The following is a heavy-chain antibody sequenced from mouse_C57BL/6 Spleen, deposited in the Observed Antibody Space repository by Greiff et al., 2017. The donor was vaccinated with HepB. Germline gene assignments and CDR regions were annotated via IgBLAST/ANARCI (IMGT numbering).Heavy chain of an antibody. CDR3: ARVGSSGYAYAMDY. D-gene: IGHD3-2*02. V-gene: IGHV1-59*01. Sequence: QVQLQQPGAELVRPGTSVKLSCKASGYTFTSYWMHWVKQRPGQGLEWIGVIDPSDSYTNYNQKFKGKATLTVDTSSSTAYMQLSSLTSEDSAVYYCARVGSSGYAYAMDYWGQGTSVTVSS. J-gene: IGHJ4*01. CDR1: GYTFTSYW. CDR2: IDPSDSYT.